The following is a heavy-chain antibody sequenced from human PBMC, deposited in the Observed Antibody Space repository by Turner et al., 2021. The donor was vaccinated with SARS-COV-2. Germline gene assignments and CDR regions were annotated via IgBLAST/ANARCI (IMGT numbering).Heavy chain of an antibody. CDR2: IWYDGSNK. D-gene: IGHD6-19*01. J-gene: IGHJ4*02. Sequence: QVPLVESGGGVVQPGRSLRLFCAASGFTFSSYGMHWVRQATGKGLELVAFIWYDGSNKYYADSVKGRFTISRDKSKNTLYLQMNSLRAEDTAVYYCARPIPSYSSGWYGCYFDYWGQGTLVTVSS. CDR1: GFTFSSYG. V-gene: IGHV3-33*01. CDR3: ARPIPSYSSGWYGCYFDY.